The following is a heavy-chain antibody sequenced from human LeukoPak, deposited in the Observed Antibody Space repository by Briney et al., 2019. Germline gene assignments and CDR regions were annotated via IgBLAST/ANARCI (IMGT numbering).Heavy chain of an antibody. J-gene: IGHJ3*02. CDR3: ARYRIVARPRNAFDI. D-gene: IGHD5-12*01. V-gene: IGHV4-34*01. CDR2: INHSGST. Sequence: PSETLSLTCAVYGGSFSGYYWSWIRQPPGKGLEWIGEINHSGSTNYNPSLKSRVTISVDTSKNQFSLKLSSVTAADTAVYYCARYRIVARPRNAFDIWGQGTIVTVSS. CDR1: GGSFSGYY.